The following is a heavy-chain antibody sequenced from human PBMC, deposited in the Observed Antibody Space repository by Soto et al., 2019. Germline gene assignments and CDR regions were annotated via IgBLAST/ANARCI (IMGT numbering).Heavy chain of an antibody. CDR3: SRANYYDNGEYYYGSAFDI. J-gene: IGHJ3*02. D-gene: IGHD3-22*01. V-gene: IGHV3-30-3*01. CDR1: GFTFSSYA. Sequence: QVQLVESGGGVVQPGWSLRLSCAASGFTFSSYAMHWVRQAPGKGLEWVAVISYDGSNKYYADSVKGRFTISRDYSNNTLYSQMNNLIADYTAVYSASRANYYDNGEYYYGSAFDIWGQGTMVAVSS. CDR2: ISYDGSNK.